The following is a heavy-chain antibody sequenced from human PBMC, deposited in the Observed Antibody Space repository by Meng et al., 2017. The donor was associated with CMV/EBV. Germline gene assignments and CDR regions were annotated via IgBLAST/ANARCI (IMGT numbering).Heavy chain of an antibody. D-gene: IGHD2-8*01. Sequence: GGSLRLSCAASGFTFSNAWMSWVRQAPGKGLEWVGRIKSKTDGGTTDYAAPVKGRFTISRDDSKNTLYLQMNSLKTEDTAVYYCTTPNIVLMVYGWNYFDYWGQGTLVTVSS. J-gene: IGHJ4*02. V-gene: IGHV3-15*01. CDR3: TTPNIVLMVYGWNYFDY. CDR2: IKSKTDGGTT. CDR1: GFTFSNAW.